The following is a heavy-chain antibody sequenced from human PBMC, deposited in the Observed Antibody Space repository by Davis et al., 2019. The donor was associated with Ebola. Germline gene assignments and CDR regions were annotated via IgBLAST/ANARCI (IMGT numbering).Heavy chain of an antibody. CDR1: GFTFSDYY. V-gene: IGHV3-11*04. CDR3: VRDYGRGWSSFYYYMDV. Sequence: GGSLRLSCAASGFTFSDYYMNWICQAPGKGLECISYISSSGSSIYYADSVKGRFTISRDNAKNSLYLQMNGLRAEDTAVYYCVRDYGRGWSSFYYYMDVWGKGTTVTVSS. CDR2: ISSSGSSI. D-gene: IGHD3-10*01. J-gene: IGHJ6*03.